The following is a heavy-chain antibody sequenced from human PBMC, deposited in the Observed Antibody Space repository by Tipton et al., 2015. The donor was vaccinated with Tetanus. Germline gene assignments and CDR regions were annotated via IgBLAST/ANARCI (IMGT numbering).Heavy chain of an antibody. CDR1: GGSISDKKYY. CDR3: ARHLYGYWFDP. J-gene: IGHJ5*02. V-gene: IGHV4-39*02. D-gene: IGHD3-10*01. Sequence: TLSLTCTVSGGSISDKKYYWGWIRQPPGKGLEWIASIYFEGSTYYSPSLESRVSIAVDTSQNVFSLKLTFASDADTAVYYCARHLYGYWFDPWGQGTLVTVSS. CDR2: IYFEGST.